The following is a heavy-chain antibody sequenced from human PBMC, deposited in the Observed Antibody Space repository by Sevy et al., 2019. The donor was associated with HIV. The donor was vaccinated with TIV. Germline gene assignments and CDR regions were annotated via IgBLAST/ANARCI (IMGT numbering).Heavy chain of an antibody. Sequence: SETLSLTCTVSGYSISSGYYWGWIRQPPGKGLEWIGSIYHSGSTYYNPSLKSRVTISVDTSKNQFSLKLSSVTAADTDVYYCARKKYYYDSSGYYILGAFDIWGQGTMVTVSS. J-gene: IGHJ3*02. CDR3: ARKKYYYDSSGYYILGAFDI. V-gene: IGHV4-38-2*02. CDR1: GYSISSGYY. CDR2: IYHSGST. D-gene: IGHD3-22*01.